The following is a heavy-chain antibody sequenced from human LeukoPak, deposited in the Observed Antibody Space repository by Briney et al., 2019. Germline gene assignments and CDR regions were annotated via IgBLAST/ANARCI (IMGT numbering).Heavy chain of an antibody. J-gene: IGHJ4*02. D-gene: IGHD5-12*01. CDR1: GYTFSDYA. Sequence: GGSLRLSCVGSGYTFSDYAMGWVRQAPGKGLEWVSDISGVSDSTHYADSVKGRFTISRDNSKNTLYLQMNSLRAEDTAVYYCATESKWLPTYWGQGTLVTASS. CDR2: ISGVSDST. V-gene: IGHV3-23*01. CDR3: ATESKWLPTY.